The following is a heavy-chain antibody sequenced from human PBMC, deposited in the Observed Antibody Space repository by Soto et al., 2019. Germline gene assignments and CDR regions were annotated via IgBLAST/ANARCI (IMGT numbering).Heavy chain of an antibody. CDR2: IDSGGLTA. CDR3: ARDKEYSYGTPHYYYYYGMDV. D-gene: IGHD5-18*01. V-gene: IGHV3-23*01. Sequence: PGGSLRRPCAASAFSLNRNTMTWVRQAPGKGLEWVSGIDSGGLTAYYAGTVKGRFTISRDNSKITLYMQMNSLRAEDTAVYYCARDKEYSYGTPHYYYYYGMDVWGQGTTVTVSS. CDR1: AFSLNRNT. J-gene: IGHJ6*02.